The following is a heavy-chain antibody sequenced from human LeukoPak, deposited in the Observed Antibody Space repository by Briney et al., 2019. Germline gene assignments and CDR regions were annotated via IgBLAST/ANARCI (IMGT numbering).Heavy chain of an antibody. D-gene: IGHD1-26*01. CDR2: ISYDGSNK. J-gene: IGHJ4*02. CDR3: AKEGGTYVSFDY. CDR1: GFTFSSYG. Sequence: LSGGSLRLSCAASGFTFSSYGMHWVRQAPGKGLEWVAVISYDGSNKYYADSVKGRFTISRDNSKNTLYLQMNSLRPEETAVYYCAKEGGTYVSFDYWGQGTLVTVSS. V-gene: IGHV3-30*18.